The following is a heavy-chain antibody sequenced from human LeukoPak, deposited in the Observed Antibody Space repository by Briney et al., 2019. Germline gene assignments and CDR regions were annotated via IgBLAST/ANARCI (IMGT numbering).Heavy chain of an antibody. D-gene: IGHD3-3*01. CDR3: ASLYYDFWSGYPDYGMDV. Sequence: SVKVSCKASGGTFSSYAISWVRQAPEQGLEWMGRIIPILGIANYAQKFQGRVTITADKSTSTAYMELSSLRSEDTAVYYCASLYYDFWSGYPDYGMDVWGQGTTVTVSS. J-gene: IGHJ6*02. CDR2: IIPILGIA. V-gene: IGHV1-69*04. CDR1: GGTFSSYA.